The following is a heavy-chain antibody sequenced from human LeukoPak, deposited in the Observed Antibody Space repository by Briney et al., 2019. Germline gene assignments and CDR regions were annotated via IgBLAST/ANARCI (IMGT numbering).Heavy chain of an antibody. D-gene: IGHD2-15*01. V-gene: IGHV3-64*01. CDR3: ARDRDGGFAFDI. CDR2: IMPNGETR. J-gene: IGHJ3*02. CDR1: GFCFSTYV. Sequence: GGSLRLSCAASGFCFSTYVMHWVRQAPGKGLEYVSAIMPNGETRGYANSMKCRFTISRDNSKNTLYLQMGSLRAEDMAIYYCARDRDGGFAFDIWGQGTLVTVSS.